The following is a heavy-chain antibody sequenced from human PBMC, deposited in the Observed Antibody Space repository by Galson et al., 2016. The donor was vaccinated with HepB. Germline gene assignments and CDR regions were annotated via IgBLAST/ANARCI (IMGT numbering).Heavy chain of an antibody. CDR1: GFSVSSNY. CDR2: IYSRGNT. Sequence: SLRLSCAASGFSVSSNYLSWVRQVPGKGLEWVSVIYSRGNTYYADSVKGRFTLSRDSSKNTLYLQMNSLGAEDTAVYYCAREGADIAVAATAYDYWGQGTLVTVSS. D-gene: IGHD6-19*01. V-gene: IGHV3-53*01. CDR3: AREGADIAVAATAYDY. J-gene: IGHJ4*02.